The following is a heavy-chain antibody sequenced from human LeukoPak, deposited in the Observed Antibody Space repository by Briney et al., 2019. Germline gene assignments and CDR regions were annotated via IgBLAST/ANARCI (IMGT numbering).Heavy chain of an antibody. Sequence: PGGSLRLSCAASGFTFSSYAMHWVRQAPGKGLEWVAVISYDGSNKYYADSVKGRFTISRDNSKNTLYLQMNSLRAEDTAVYYCARGNYYDSSGYYLDGFDYWGQGTLVTVSS. CDR2: ISYDGSNK. CDR3: ARGNYYDSSGYYLDGFDY. J-gene: IGHJ4*02. V-gene: IGHV3-30*04. CDR1: GFTFSSYA. D-gene: IGHD3-22*01.